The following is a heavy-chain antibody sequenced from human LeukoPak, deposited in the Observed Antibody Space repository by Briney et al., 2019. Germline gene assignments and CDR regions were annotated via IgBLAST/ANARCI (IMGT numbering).Heavy chain of an antibody. CDR3: ASFSSGWYVY. CDR1: GYTFTSYD. CDR2: MNPNSGNT. V-gene: IGHV1-8*01. J-gene: IGHJ4*02. Sequence: GASVKVSCKASGYTFTSYDINWVRQATGQGLEWMGWMNPNSGNTGYAQKFQGRVTMTRNTSISTACMELSSLRSEDTAVYYCASFSSGWYVYWGQGTLVTVSS. D-gene: IGHD6-19*01.